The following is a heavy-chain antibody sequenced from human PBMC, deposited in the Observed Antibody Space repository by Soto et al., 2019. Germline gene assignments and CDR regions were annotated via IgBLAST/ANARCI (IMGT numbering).Heavy chain of an antibody. CDR1: GGSFSGYY. CDR3: ARVWTTVTTYYYYMDV. Sequence: SETLSLTCAVYGGSFSGYYWSWIRQPPGKGLEWIGEINHSGSTNYNPSLKSRVIISVDTSKNQFSLKLSSVTAADTAVYYCARVWTTVTTYYYYMDVWGKGTTVTVSS. CDR2: INHSGST. J-gene: IGHJ6*03. V-gene: IGHV4-34*01. D-gene: IGHD4-4*01.